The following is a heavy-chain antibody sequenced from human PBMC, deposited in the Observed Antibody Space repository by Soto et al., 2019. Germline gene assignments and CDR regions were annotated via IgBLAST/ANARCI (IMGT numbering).Heavy chain of an antibody. Sequence: EVQLVESGGGLVKPGGSLRLSCAASGFTFSNAWMSWVRQAPGKGLEWVGRIKSKTDGGTTDYAAPVKGRFTISRDDTKNTLYLQMNSLKTEETAVYYCTTAIAAAGTYLIHCYYYSCMDVWGKGTTVTGSS. V-gene: IGHV3-15*01. D-gene: IGHD6-13*01. CDR2: IKSKTDGGTT. J-gene: IGHJ6*03. CDR1: GFTFSNAW. CDR3: TTAIAAAGTYLIHCYYYSCMDV.